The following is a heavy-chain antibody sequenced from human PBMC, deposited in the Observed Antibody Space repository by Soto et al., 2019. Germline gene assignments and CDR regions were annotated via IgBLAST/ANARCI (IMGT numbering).Heavy chain of an antibody. Sequence: QVHLVESGGGVVQPGRSLRLSCAATGFPFSNHAMHWVRQAPGKGLEWVALLSFDGTNEYYADSVKGRFTISRDNTNNMLFLQMNSLRPEDTAVYYCARDPGVGYCSGGSCYVPDFWGQGTLVTVSS. CDR1: GFPFSNHA. CDR2: LSFDGTNE. V-gene: IGHV3-30-3*01. D-gene: IGHD2-15*01. CDR3: ARDPGVGYCSGGSCYVPDF. J-gene: IGHJ4*02.